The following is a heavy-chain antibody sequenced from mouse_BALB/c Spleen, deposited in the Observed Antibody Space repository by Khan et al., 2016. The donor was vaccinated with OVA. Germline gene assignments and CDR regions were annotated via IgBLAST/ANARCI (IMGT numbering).Heavy chain of an antibody. Sequence: VQLRESGPELVKPGASVKISCKASGYSFTGYFMNWVMQSHGKRLEWIGRINPHIGETFYNQKFMDKATLTVDESSTTAHMELRSLASEDSAVYYCARKNGSDFDYWGQGTTLTVSS. J-gene: IGHJ2*01. CDR2: INPHIGET. V-gene: IGHV1-20*02. CDR3: ARKNGSDFDY. D-gene: IGHD1-1*01. CDR1: GYSFTGYF.